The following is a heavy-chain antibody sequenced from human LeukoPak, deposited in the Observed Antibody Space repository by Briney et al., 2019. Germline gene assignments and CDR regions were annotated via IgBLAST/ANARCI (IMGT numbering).Heavy chain of an antibody. CDR3: ARFYDSSGYQGYYYYYGMDV. V-gene: IGHV3-33*01. D-gene: IGHD3-22*01. CDR2: IWYDGSNK. J-gene: IGHJ6*02. Sequence: GGSLRLSCAASGFTFSSYGMHGVRQAPGKGLEWVAVIWYDGSNKYYADSVKGRFTISRDNSKNTLYLQMNSLRAEDTAVYYCARFYDSSGYQGYYYYYGMDVWGQGTTVTVSS. CDR1: GFTFSSYG.